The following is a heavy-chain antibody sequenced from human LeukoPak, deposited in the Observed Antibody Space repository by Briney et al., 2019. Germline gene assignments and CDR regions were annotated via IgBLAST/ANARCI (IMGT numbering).Heavy chain of an antibody. Sequence: SETLSLTCAVYGGSFSGYYWSWIRHPPGKGLGWIGEINHSGSTNYNPSLKSRVTISVDTSKNQFSLKLSSVTAADTAVYYCARGRSSSGYKMGFDYWGQGTLVTVSS. CDR1: GGSFSGYY. CDR3: ARGRSSSGYKMGFDY. J-gene: IGHJ4*02. V-gene: IGHV4-34*01. CDR2: INHSGST. D-gene: IGHD6-19*01.